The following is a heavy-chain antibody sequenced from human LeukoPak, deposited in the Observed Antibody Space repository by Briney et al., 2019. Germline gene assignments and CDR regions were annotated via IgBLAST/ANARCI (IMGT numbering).Heavy chain of an antibody. Sequence: PSETLSLTCTVSGVSISSYYWSWIRQPPGKGLEWIGYIYYSGSTNYNPSLKSRVTISVDTSKNQFSLKLSSVTAADTAVYYCARYAAVAVYYFDYWGQGTLVTVSS. CDR1: GVSISSYY. D-gene: IGHD6-19*01. CDR3: ARYAAVAVYYFDY. CDR2: IYYSGST. J-gene: IGHJ4*02. V-gene: IGHV4-59*08.